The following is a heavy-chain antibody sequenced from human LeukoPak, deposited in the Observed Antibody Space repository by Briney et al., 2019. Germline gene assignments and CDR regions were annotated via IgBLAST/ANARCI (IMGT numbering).Heavy chain of an antibody. Sequence: GGSLRLSCVGSGFTVLDHAMHWVRQAPGKGLEWVSGIGWSSGRIDYADSVKGRFTSSRDNAKNSLYLQMNSLRAEDTAIYYCIKDIRPGGMDVWAKGSRSPSP. J-gene: IGHJ6*02. CDR2: IGWSSGRI. CDR3: IKDIRPGGMDV. D-gene: IGHD1-14*01. CDR1: GFTVLDHA. V-gene: IGHV3-9*01.